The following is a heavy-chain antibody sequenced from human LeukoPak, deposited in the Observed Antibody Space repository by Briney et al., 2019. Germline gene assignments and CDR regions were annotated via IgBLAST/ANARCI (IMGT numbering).Heavy chain of an antibody. CDR2: ISSSSSYI. CDR3: AKASGYSYGYYIDV. D-gene: IGHD5-18*01. V-gene: IGHV3-21*04. Sequence: KPGGSLRLSCAASGFTFSSYSMNWVRQAPGKGLEWVSSISSSSSYIYYADSVKGRFTISRDNAKNSLYLQMNSLRAEDTAVYYCAKASGYSYGYYIDVWGKGTTVTVSS. J-gene: IGHJ6*03. CDR1: GFTFSSYS.